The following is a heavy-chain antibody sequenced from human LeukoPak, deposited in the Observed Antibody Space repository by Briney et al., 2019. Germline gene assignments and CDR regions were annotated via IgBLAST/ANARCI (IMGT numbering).Heavy chain of an antibody. J-gene: IGHJ5*02. CDR3: ARDLTWGYNWFDP. CDR2: IYYSGST. D-gene: IGHD3-16*01. V-gene: IGHV4-59*01. Sequence: SETLSLTCTVSGGSISSYYWSWIRQPPGKGLEWIGYIYYSGSTNYNPSLKSRVTISVDTSKNQFSLKLSSVTAADTAVYYCARDLTWGYNWFDPWGQGTLVTVSS. CDR1: GGSISSYY.